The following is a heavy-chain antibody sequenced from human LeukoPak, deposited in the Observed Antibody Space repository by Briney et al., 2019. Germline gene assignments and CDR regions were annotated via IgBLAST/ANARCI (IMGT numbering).Heavy chain of an antibody. J-gene: IGHJ2*01. Sequence: SETLSLTCAVYGGSFSGYYWSWIRQPPGKGLEWIGEINHSGSTNYNPSLKSRVTISVDTSKNQFSLKLSSVTAADTAVYYCAREPSYVRYFVYWYFDLWGRGTLVTVSS. CDR1: GGSFSGYY. V-gene: IGHV4-34*01. CDR3: AREPSYVRYFVYWYFDL. D-gene: IGHD3-9*01. CDR2: INHSGST.